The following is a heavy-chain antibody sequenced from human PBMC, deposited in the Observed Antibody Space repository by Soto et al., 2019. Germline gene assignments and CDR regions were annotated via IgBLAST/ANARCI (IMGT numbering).Heavy chain of an antibody. D-gene: IGHD6-13*01. Sequence: PGGSLRLSCAASGFTFSSYAMHWVRQAPGKGLEWVAVISYDGSNKYYADSVKGRFTISRDNSKNTLYLQMNSLRAEDTAVYYCARVQGQMLAGRKTYYFDYWGQGTLVTVSS. V-gene: IGHV3-30-3*01. CDR1: GFTFSSYA. CDR3: ARVQGQMLAGRKTYYFDY. CDR2: ISYDGSNK. J-gene: IGHJ4*02.